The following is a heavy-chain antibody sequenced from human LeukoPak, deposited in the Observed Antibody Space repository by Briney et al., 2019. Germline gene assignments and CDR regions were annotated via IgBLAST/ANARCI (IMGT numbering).Heavy chain of an antibody. CDR1: GRPISRHY. CDR2: VYTSGST. Sequence: SETLSLTCTVSGRPISRHYWSWIRQPAGKGLEWIGRVYTSGSTTYNPSLKSRVTMSIDPSKNQFSLKVSSVTAADTAVYYCARDSGTTGEVKFDPWGQGTLVTVSS. J-gene: IGHJ5*02. CDR3: ARDSGTTGEVKFDP. D-gene: IGHD3-10*01. V-gene: IGHV4-4*07.